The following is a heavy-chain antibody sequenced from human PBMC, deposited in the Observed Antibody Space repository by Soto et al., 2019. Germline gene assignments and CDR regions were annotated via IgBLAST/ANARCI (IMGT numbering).Heavy chain of an antibody. V-gene: IGHV3-23*01. CDR2: ISGSGGST. CDR3: AKEERYYYDSSGYLNWFDP. CDR1: GFTFSSYA. J-gene: IGHJ5*02. Sequence: GGSLRLSCAASGFTFSSYAMGWVRQAPGKGLEWVSAISGSGGSTYYADSVKGRFTISRDNSKNTLYLQMNSLRAEDTAVYYCAKEERYYYDSSGYLNWFDPWGQGTLVTVSS. D-gene: IGHD3-22*01.